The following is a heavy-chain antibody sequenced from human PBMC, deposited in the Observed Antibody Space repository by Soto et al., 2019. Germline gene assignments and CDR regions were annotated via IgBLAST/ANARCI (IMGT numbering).Heavy chain of an antibody. Sequence: SETLSLTCTVSGGSITSSSYYWGWIRQPPGKGLEWIGGIYYSGRSYYNPSLKSRVTMSVDTSKNQFSLTLNSVTAADTAVYYCARGEVRSASGHSWFDSWGQGIPVTVSS. J-gene: IGHJ5*01. CDR2: IYYSGRS. CDR3: ARGEVRSASGHSWFDS. V-gene: IGHV4-39*01. CDR1: GGSITSSSYY. D-gene: IGHD6-6*01.